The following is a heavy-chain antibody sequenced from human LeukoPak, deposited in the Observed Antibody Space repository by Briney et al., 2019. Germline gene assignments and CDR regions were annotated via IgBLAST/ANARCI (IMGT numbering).Heavy chain of an antibody. J-gene: IGHJ4*02. D-gene: IGHD3-9*01. CDR2: IWYDGSNK. Sequence: GRSLRLSCAASGFTFSSYGMHWVRQAPGKGLEWVAVIWYDGSNKYYADSVKGRFTISRDNSKNTLYLQMNSLRAEDTAVYYCARDRGIWVFDWLLYNFDYWGQGTLVIVSS. CDR3: ARDRGIWVFDWLLYNFDY. V-gene: IGHV3-33*01. CDR1: GFTFSSYG.